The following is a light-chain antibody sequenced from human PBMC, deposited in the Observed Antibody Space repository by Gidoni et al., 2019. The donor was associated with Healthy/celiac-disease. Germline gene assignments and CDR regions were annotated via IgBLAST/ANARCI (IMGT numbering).Light chain of an antibody. V-gene: IGLV2-14*01. CDR2: DVS. Sequence: QSALTQPASVSGSPGQSITISCTGTSSDVGRYNYVSWYQQHPGKAPKLMIYDVSNRPSGVSNRFSGSKSGNTASLTISGLQAEDEADYYCSSYTSSSTLEVFGTGTKVTVL. CDR1: SSDVGRYNY. CDR3: SSYTSSSTLEV. J-gene: IGLJ1*01.